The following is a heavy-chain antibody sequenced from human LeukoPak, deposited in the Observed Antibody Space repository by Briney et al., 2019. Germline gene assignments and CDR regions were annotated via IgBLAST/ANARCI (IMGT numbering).Heavy chain of an antibody. V-gene: IGHV4-61*05. CDR2: IYSSGST. CDR3: ARLGSLGYFFDY. D-gene: IGHD7-27*01. CDR1: GGSISSSSYH. Sequence: SETLSLTCTVSGGSISSSSYHWSWIRQPPGKGLEWIGYIYSSGSTNYNPSLKSRVTISVDTSKNQFSLKLSSVTAADTAVYYCARLGSLGYFFDYWGQGTLVTVSS. J-gene: IGHJ4*02.